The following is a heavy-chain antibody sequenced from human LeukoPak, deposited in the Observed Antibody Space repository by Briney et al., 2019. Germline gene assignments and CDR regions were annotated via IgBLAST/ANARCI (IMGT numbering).Heavy chain of an antibody. CDR2: TYYSGST. V-gene: IGHV4-59*01. D-gene: IGHD4-17*01. CDR1: GGSISSYY. J-gene: IGHJ4*02. Sequence: SETLSLTCTVSGGSISSYYWSWIRQPPGKGLEWIGYTYYSGSTNYNPSLKSRVTISVDTSKNQFSLKLSSVTAADTAVYYCARDYGDLAGFDYWGQGTLVTVSS. CDR3: ARDYGDLAGFDY.